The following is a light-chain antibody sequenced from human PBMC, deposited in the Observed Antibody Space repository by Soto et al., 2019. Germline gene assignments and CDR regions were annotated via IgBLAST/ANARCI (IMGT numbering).Light chain of an antibody. Sequence: EIVLTQSPGTLSLSPGERATLSCRASQSVSSRSLAWYQQKPGQAPRLLIYGASSRATGIPDRFSGSGSGTGFTLTISRLEPEDFAVYYCQRYGSSPLTFGGGTKVEIK. CDR3: QRYGSSPLT. J-gene: IGKJ4*01. V-gene: IGKV3-20*01. CDR2: GAS. CDR1: QSVSSRS.